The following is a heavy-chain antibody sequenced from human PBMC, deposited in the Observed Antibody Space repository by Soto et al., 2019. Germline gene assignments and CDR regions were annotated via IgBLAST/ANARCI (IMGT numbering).Heavy chain of an antibody. V-gene: IGHV3-15*07. Sequence: EVQLVESGGGLVKPGGSLRLSCAASGFTFSNAWMNWVRQAPGKGLEWVGRIKSKTDGGTTDYAAPVKGRFTISRDDSKNTLYLQMNSLKTEDTAVYYCTTSRYTYDTCSYYYYGMDVWGQGTTVTVSS. CDR3: TTSRYTYDTCSYYYYGMDV. D-gene: IGHD3-22*01. CDR1: GFTFSNAW. J-gene: IGHJ6*02. CDR2: IKSKTDGGTT.